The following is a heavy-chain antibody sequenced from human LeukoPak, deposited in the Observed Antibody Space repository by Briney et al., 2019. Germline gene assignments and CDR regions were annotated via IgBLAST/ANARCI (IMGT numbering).Heavy chain of an antibody. CDR1: GFTFSSYS. CDR2: INNSSSYI. V-gene: IGHV3-21*01. J-gene: IGHJ4*02. CDR3: AREAAIVPVY. D-gene: IGHD1-26*01. Sequence: GGSLRLSCAASGFTFSSYSMNWVRQAPGKGLEWVSYINNSSSYIYYVDSVKGRFTISRDNAKNSLYLQMNSLRAEDTAVYYCAREAAIVPVYWGEGTLVTVSS.